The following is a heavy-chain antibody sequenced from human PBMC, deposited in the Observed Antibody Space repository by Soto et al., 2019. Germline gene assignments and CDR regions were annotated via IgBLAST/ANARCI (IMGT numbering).Heavy chain of an antibody. CDR3: ARDGGGSGWSFDY. V-gene: IGHV3-48*03. Sequence: EVQLLESGGGLVQPGGSLRLSCAASGFTFSSYEMNWVRQAPGKGLEWVSYISSSGRTIYYADSVKGRFTISRDNAKNSLYVQMNSLGAEDTAVYYCARDGGGSGWSFDYWGQGTLVTVSS. D-gene: IGHD6-19*01. J-gene: IGHJ4*02. CDR2: ISSSGRTI. CDR1: GFTFSSYE.